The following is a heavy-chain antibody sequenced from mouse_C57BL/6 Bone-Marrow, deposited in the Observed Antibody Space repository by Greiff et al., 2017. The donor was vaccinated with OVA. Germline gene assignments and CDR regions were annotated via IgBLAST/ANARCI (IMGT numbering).Heavy chain of an antibody. CDR2: INPSSGYT. D-gene: IGHD3-2*02. J-gene: IGHJ2*01. CDR1: GYTFTSYT. CDR3: AREGDSSGYFDY. Sequence: QVQLQQSGAELARPGASVKMSCKASGYTFTSYTMHWVKQRPGQGLEWIGYINPSSGYTKYNQKFKDKATLTADKSSSTAYMQLSSLTSEDSAVYYCAREGDSSGYFDYWGQGTTLTVSS. V-gene: IGHV1-4*01.